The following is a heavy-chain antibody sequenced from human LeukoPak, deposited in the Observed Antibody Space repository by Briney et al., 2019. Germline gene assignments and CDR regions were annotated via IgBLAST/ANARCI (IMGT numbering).Heavy chain of an antibody. CDR1: RFTFSDYW. J-gene: IGHJ3*02. D-gene: IGHD6-19*01. V-gene: IGHV3-7*01. CDR3: VRNRGWYALDM. Sequence: GGSLRLSCAASRFTFSDYWMTWVRQPPGQGLEWVANINKDENQKQYVDSVKGRFTISRDNAKNSMYLQLNSLRAEDTGVYYCVRNRGWYALDMWGQGTMVTVSS. CDR2: INKDENQK.